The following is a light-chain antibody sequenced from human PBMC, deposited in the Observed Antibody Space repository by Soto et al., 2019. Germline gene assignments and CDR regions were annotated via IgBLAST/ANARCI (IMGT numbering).Light chain of an antibody. CDR1: SSDVGAYNY. CDR3: SSYTSSSTLGV. Sequence: QSALTQPASVSGSPGQSITISCTGTSSDVGAYNYVSWYQQHPGKAPKLMIYDVTYRPSGVSNRFSGSKSGDTASLTISGLQGEDEADYYCSSYTSSSTLGVFGGGTKVTVL. J-gene: IGLJ2*01. V-gene: IGLV2-14*01. CDR2: DVT.